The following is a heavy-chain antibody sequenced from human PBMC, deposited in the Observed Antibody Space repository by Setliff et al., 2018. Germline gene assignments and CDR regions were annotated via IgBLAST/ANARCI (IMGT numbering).Heavy chain of an antibody. Sequence: GASVKVSCKASGYIFTNYHIHWVRQAPGQGLEWMGWINPYSDDTHYAQNFQGRITITMDTSISTVYMELSSLRSDDTAVYYCARSNYDFWSGYPNWFDPWGQGSLVTVSS. CDR3: ARSNYDFWSGYPNWFDP. CDR1: GYIFTNYH. CDR2: INPYSDDT. J-gene: IGHJ5*02. D-gene: IGHD3-3*01. V-gene: IGHV1-2*02.